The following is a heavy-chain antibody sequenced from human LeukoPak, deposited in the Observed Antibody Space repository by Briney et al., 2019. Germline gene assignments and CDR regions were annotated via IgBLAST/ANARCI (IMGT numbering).Heavy chain of an antibody. CDR1: GGSISSSSYY. D-gene: IGHD3-10*01. CDR3: ARLPPGWFGESIDY. V-gene: IGHV4-39*01. J-gene: IGHJ4*02. CDR2: IYYSGST. Sequence: SETLPLTCTVSGGSISSSSYYWGWIRQPPGKGLEWIGSIYYSGSTYYNPSLKSRVTISVDTSKNQFSLKLSSVTAADTAVYYCARLPPGWFGESIDYWGQGTLVTVSS.